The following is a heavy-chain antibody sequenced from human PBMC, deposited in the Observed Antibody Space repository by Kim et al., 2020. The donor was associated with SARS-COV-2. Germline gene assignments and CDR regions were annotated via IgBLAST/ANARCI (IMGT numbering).Heavy chain of an antibody. CDR1: GFTFSSFA. J-gene: IGHJ4*02. CDR2: ISGGGHKS. V-gene: IGHV3-23*01. D-gene: IGHD6-13*01. CDR3: DAADY. Sequence: GGSLRLPCTASGFTFSSFAMGWVRQAPGKGLEWVSTISGGGHKSHYADSVKGRFTISRDNSKNTLYLQMNSLRADDTAVYYCDAADYWGQGTLVTVSS.